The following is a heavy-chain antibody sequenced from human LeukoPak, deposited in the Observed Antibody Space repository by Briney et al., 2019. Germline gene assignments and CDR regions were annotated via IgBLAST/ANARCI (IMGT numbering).Heavy chain of an antibody. Sequence: QAGGSLRLSCTASGFTLSTYSMNWVRQAPGKGLEWVSYIGYRSSPIHYADSVKGRFTISRDNAKNSLYLQMNSLRAEDTAVYYCAELGITMIGGVWGKGTTVTISS. CDR3: AELGITMIGGV. D-gene: IGHD3-10*02. V-gene: IGHV3-48*01. J-gene: IGHJ6*04. CDR2: IGYRSSPI. CDR1: GFTLSTYS.